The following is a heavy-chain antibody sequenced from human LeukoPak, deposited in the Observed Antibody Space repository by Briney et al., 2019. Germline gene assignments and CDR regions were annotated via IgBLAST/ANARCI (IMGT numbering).Heavy chain of an antibody. V-gene: IGHV1-46*01. CDR3: ARDVVRVVVPAASDAFDI. CDR1: GYTFTSYY. Sequence: ASVKVSCKASGYTFTSYYMHWVRQAPGQGLEWMGIINPSGGSTSYAQKFQGRVTMTRDTSTSTVYMELSSLRSEDTAVYYCARDVVRVVVPAASDAFDIWGQGTMVTVSS. J-gene: IGHJ3*02. CDR2: INPSGGST. D-gene: IGHD2-2*01.